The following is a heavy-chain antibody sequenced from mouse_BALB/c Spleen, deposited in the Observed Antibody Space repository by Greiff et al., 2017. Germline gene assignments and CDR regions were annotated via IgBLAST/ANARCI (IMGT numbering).Heavy chain of an antibody. CDR3: ARKKGGYYAMDY. Sequence: EVKLMESGAELVRPGALVKLSCKASGFNIKDYYMHWVKQRPEQGLEWIGWIDPENGNTIYDPKFQGKASITADTSSNTAYLQLSSLTSEDTAVYYCARKKGGYYAMDYWGQGTSVTVSS. V-gene: IGHV14-1*02. CDR2: IDPENGNT. CDR1: GFNIKDYY. J-gene: IGHJ4*01.